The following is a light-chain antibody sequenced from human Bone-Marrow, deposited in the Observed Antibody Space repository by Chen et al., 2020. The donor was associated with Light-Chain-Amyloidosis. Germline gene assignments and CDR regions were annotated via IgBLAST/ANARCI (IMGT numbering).Light chain of an antibody. CDR1: QSVLYSSNNKNY. V-gene: IGKV4-1*01. CDR3: QQYSSTPWT. Sequence: VMTQSPDSLAVSLGERATINCKSSQSVLYSSNNKNYLAWYQQKPGQPPKLLIYCASTRESGVPDRFSGRGSETDFTLTISSLQAEDVAVYYCQQYSSTPWTFGQGTKVDIK. CDR2: CAS. J-gene: IGKJ1*01.